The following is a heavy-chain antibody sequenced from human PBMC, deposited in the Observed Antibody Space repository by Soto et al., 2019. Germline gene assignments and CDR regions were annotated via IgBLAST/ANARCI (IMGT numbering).Heavy chain of an antibody. D-gene: IGHD2-15*01. Sequence: QVQLVESGGGVVQPGRSLRLSCAASGFTFSSYAMHWVRQAPGKGLEWVAVISYDGSNKYYADSVKGRFTISRDNSKNTLYLQMNSLRAEDTAVYYCARDRAVVTHYYYYGMDVWGQGTTVTVSS. CDR3: ARDRAVVTHYYYYGMDV. CDR1: GFTFSSYA. V-gene: IGHV3-30-3*01. CDR2: ISYDGSNK. J-gene: IGHJ6*02.